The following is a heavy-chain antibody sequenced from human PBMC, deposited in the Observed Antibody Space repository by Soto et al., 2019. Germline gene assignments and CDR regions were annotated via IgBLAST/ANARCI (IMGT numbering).Heavy chain of an antibody. CDR3: ARDRRRSSSWYYYYYGMDV. J-gene: IGHJ6*02. CDR1: GYTFTSYG. CDR2: ISAYNGNT. D-gene: IGHD6-13*01. V-gene: IGHV1-18*01. Sequence: ASVKVSCKASGYTFTSYGISWVRQAPGQGLEWMGWISAYNGNTNYAQKLQGRVTMTTDTSTSTAYMELRSLRSDDTAVYYCARDRRRSSSWYYYYYGMDVWGQGTTVTVSS.